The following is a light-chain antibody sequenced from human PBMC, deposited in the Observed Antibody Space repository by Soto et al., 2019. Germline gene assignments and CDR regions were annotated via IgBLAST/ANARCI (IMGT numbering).Light chain of an antibody. V-gene: IGLV2-8*01. Sequence: QSVLTQPPSASGSHGRSVTISCTGTSGEVGAYDYVSWYQQHPGKAPKLLIYEVTKRPLGVPDRFSGSKSGNAASLTVSGLQAEDEADYYCSSYAGSNYPYVFGTGTKLTVL. J-gene: IGLJ1*01. CDR2: EVT. CDR3: SSYAGSNYPYV. CDR1: SGEVGAYDY.